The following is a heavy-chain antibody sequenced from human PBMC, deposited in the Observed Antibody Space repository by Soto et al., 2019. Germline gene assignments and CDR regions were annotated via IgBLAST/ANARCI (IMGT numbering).Heavy chain of an antibody. Sequence: QVQLVESGGGVVQPGRSLRLSCAASGFTFSSYGMHWVRQAPGKGLEWVAVISYDGSNKYYADSVKGRFTISRDNSKNTLYLQMNSLRAEDTAVYYCAKDFIGPPPSGSYFNWFDPWGQGTLVTVSS. CDR3: AKDFIGPPPSGSYFNWFDP. J-gene: IGHJ5*02. D-gene: IGHD3-10*01. V-gene: IGHV3-30*18. CDR2: ISYDGSNK. CDR1: GFTFSSYG.